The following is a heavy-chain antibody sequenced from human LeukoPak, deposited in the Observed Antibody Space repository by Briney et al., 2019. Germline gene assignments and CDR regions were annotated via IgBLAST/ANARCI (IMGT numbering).Heavy chain of an antibody. CDR3: ARDGGLELPLGWFDP. CDR2: IYHSGST. J-gene: IGHJ5*02. V-gene: IGHV4-38-2*02. CDR1: GYSISSGCY. D-gene: IGHD1-7*01. Sequence: PSETLSLTCTVSGYSISSGCYWGWIRQPPGKGLEWIGSIYHSGSTYYNPSLKSRVTISVDTSKNQFSLKLSSVTAADTAVYYCARDGGLELPLGWFDPWGQGTLVIVSS.